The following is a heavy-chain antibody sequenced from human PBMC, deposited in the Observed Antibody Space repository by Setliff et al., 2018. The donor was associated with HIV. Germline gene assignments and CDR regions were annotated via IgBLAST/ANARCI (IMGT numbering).Heavy chain of an antibody. CDR3: AREDRGSSGYYQSPGIAFDT. CDR2: IYTSGFT. CDR1: GDSIRSYY. J-gene: IGHJ3*02. Sequence: SETLSLTCTVSGDSIRSYYWSWIRQPAGKGLEWIGRIYTSGFTSYNPSLKSRVTMSVDTSKNQFSLKLSSVTAADTAVSYCAREDRGSSGYYQSPGIAFDTLGQGTMGTVSS. D-gene: IGHD3-22*01. V-gene: IGHV4-4*07.